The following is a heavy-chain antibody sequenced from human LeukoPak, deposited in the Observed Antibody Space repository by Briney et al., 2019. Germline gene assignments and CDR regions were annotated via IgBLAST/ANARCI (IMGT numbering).Heavy chain of an antibody. Sequence: GGSLRLSCAASGFTFSIYGMHWVRQAPGKGLEWVAVISYDGSNKYYADSVKGRFTISRDNSKNTLYLQMSSLRAEDTAVYYCAKGRDGYNPSDAFDIWGQGTMVTVSS. CDR1: GFTFSIYG. D-gene: IGHD5-12*01. CDR2: ISYDGSNK. J-gene: IGHJ3*02. CDR3: AKGRDGYNPSDAFDI. V-gene: IGHV3-30*18.